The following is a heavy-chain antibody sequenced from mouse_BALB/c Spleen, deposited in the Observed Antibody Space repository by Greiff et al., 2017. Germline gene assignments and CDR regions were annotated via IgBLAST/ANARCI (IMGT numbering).Heavy chain of an antibody. CDR2: ISYDGSN. J-gene: IGHJ3*01. V-gene: IGHV3-6*02. Sequence: EVKLVESGPGLVKPSQSLSLTCSVTGYSITSGYYWNWIRQFPGNKLEWMGYISYDGSNNYNPSLKNRISITRDTSKNQFFLKLNSVTTEDTATYYCAREGAYYRYDVFAYWGQGTLVTVSA. D-gene: IGHD2-14*01. CDR3: AREGAYYRYDVFAY. CDR1: GYSITSGYY.